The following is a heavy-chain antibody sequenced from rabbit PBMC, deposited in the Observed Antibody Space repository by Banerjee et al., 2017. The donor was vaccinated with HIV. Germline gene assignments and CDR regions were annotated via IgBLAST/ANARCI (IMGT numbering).Heavy chain of an antibody. Sequence: QSVEESGGRLVQPGGSLTLSCKASGFDFRRYYMSWVRQAPGKGLEWIACINSNTGNTVYASWAKGPFTISKTSSTTVTLQMTSLTAADTATYFCAGGGAGYGWTRLDLWGPGTLVTVS. D-gene: IGHD6-1*01. CDR2: INSNTGNT. V-gene: IGHV1S40*01. J-gene: IGHJ3*01. CDR1: GFDFRRYY. CDR3: AGGGAGYGWTRLDL.